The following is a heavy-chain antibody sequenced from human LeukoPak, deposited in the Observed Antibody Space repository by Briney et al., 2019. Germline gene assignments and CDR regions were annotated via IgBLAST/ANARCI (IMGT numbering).Heavy chain of an antibody. D-gene: IGHD6-19*01. V-gene: IGHV4-59*08. CDR2: IYYSGST. CDR1: GGSISSYY. CDR3: ARTGAVAGIGWFDP. J-gene: IGHJ5*02. Sequence: SETLSLTCTVSGGSISSYYWSWIRQPPGKGLEWIGYIYYSGSTNYNPSLKSRVTISVDTSKNQFSLKLSSVTAADTAVCYCARTGAVAGIGWFDPWGQGTLVTVSS.